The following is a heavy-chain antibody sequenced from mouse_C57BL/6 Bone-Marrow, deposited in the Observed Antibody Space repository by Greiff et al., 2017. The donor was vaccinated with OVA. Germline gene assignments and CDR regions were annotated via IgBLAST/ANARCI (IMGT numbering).Heavy chain of an antibody. D-gene: IGHD2-4*01. CDR2: INPNNGGT. CDR1: GYTFTDYN. J-gene: IGHJ2*01. Sequence: EVQLQQSGPELVKPGASVKISCKASGYTFTDYNMDWVKQSHGKSLEWIGDINPNNGGTIYKQKFKGQATFTVDKSSSTAYLELRSLTSEDTAVYCFARRGLPYFDYWGQGTTLTVSS. V-gene: IGHV1-18*01. CDR3: ARRGLPYFDY.